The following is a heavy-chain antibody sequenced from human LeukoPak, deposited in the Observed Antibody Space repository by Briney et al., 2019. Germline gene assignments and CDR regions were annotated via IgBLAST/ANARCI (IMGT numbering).Heavy chain of an antibody. D-gene: IGHD6-19*01. V-gene: IGHV3-23*01. J-gene: IGHJ4*02. CDR1: GFTFSSYA. CDR3: AKVKWLVTPGPPFDY. CDR2: ISGSGGST. Sequence: PGGSLRLSCAASGFTFSSYAMSWVRQAPGKGLEWVSAISGSGGSTYYADSLKGRFTSFRDNSKNTLYLQMNRLRAEDTDVYYCAKVKWLVTPGPPFDYWGQGTLVTVSS.